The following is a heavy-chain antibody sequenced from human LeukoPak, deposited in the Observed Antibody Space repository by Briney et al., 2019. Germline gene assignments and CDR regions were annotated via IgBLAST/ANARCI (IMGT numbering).Heavy chain of an antibody. V-gene: IGHV4-59*01. J-gene: IGHJ4*02. D-gene: IGHD7-27*01. Sequence: PSETLSLTCTVSGGSISSYYWSWIRQPPGKGLEWIGYIYYSGSTNYNPSLKSRVTISVDTSKNQFSLKLSYVTAADTAVYLCARESSWGNFDYWGQGTLVTVSS. CDR2: IYYSGST. CDR3: ARESSWGNFDY. CDR1: GGSISSYY.